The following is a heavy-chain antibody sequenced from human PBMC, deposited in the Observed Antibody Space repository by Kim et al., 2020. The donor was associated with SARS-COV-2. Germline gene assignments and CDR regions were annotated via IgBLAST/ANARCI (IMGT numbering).Heavy chain of an antibody. V-gene: IGHV4-39*07. Sequence: SETPSLTCTVSGGSISSSSYYWGWIRQPPGKGLEWIGSIYYSGSTYYNPSLKSRVTISVDTSKNQFSLKLSSVTAADTAVYYCARVEYSSSTGHDAFDI. D-gene: IGHD6-6*01. CDR2: IYYSGST. CDR1: GGSISSSSYY. J-gene: IGHJ3*02. CDR3: ARVEYSSSTGHDAFDI.